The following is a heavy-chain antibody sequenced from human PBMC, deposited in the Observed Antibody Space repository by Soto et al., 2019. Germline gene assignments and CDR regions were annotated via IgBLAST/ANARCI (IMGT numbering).Heavy chain of an antibody. CDR1: GGSISSSSYY. V-gene: IGHV4-39*01. Sequence: QLQLQESGPGLVKPSETLSLTCTVSGGSISSSSYYWGWIRQPPGKGLEWIGSIYYSGSTYYNPSHKSRFTISVDTSKNQFSLKVSSVTAADTAVYYCASVGRGYYDSSGYSDRLIDYWGQGTLVTVSS. J-gene: IGHJ4*02. CDR2: IYYSGST. CDR3: ASVGRGYYDSSGYSDRLIDY. D-gene: IGHD3-22*01.